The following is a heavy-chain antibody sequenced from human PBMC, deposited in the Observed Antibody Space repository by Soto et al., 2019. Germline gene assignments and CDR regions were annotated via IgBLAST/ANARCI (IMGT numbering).Heavy chain of an antibody. CDR1: GFTFSNFA. D-gene: IGHD2-2*01. CDR2: ITGSTGTT. V-gene: IGHV3-23*01. Sequence: EVQVLESGGGSVQPGGSLRLSCAASGFTFSNFAMSWVRHAPGKGLEWVSEITGSTGTTYYADSVKGRFIISRDNSKNTRHLQMNSLRAEDTAVYYCAKDTSSSPYDMDVWGKGTRVTVSS. CDR3: AKDTSSSPYDMDV. J-gene: IGHJ6*03.